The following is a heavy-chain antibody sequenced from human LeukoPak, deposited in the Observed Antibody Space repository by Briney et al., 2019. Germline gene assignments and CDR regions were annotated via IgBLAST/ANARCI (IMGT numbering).Heavy chain of an antibody. CDR1: GGTFSSYA. CDR3: ARGPFGCSSTSCGIDY. CDR2: IIPIFGTA. D-gene: IGHD2-2*01. V-gene: IGHV1-69*13. J-gene: IGHJ4*02. Sequence: SVKVSCKASGGTFSSYAISWVRQAPGQGLEWMGGIIPIFGTANYAQKFQGRVTITADESTSTAYMELSSLRSEDTAVYYCARGPFGCSSTSCGIDYWGQGTLVTVSS.